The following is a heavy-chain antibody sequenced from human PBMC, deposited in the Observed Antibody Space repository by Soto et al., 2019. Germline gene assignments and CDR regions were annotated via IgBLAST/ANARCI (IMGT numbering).Heavy chain of an antibody. Sequence: PSETLSLTCTVSGGSISSYYCSWIRQPPGKGLEWIGYIYYSGSTNYNPSLKSRVTISVDTSKNQFSLKLSSVTAADKAVYYCAGSIDSRSVKWFDPLGQGTLVTVSS. CDR1: GGSISSYY. CDR2: IYYSGST. V-gene: IGHV4-59*01. CDR3: AGSIDSRSVKWFDP. J-gene: IGHJ5*02. D-gene: IGHD6-6*01.